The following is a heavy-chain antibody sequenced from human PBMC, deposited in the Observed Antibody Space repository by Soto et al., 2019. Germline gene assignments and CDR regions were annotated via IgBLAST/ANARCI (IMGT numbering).Heavy chain of an antibody. V-gene: IGHV1-69*01. J-gene: IGHJ3*02. CDR1: GGTFSSYA. CDR2: IIPIFGTA. D-gene: IGHD5-12*01. CDR3: ARESSGYATRDAFDI. Sequence: QVQLVQSGAEVKKPGSSVKVSCKASGGTFSSYAISWVRQAPGQGLEWMGGIIPIFGTANYAKKFKGRVTITADESTSTAYMELSSLRSEDTAMYYCARESSGYATRDAFDIWGQGTMVTVSS.